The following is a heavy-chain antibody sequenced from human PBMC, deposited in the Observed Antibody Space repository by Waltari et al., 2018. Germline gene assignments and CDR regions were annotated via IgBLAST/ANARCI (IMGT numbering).Heavy chain of an antibody. CDR2: INAANDNT. V-gene: IGHV1-3*01. CDR1: GFSFTTFA. Sequence: QVQLVQSGAEVKKPGASVKVSCTPSGFSFTTFAVHWVRQAPGQRLEWMGGINAANDNTRYSQKFQDRVTITRDTSASTAYMELSSLRAEDTAVYYCARDGYCSGGSCYSGWSDPWGQGTLVIVSS. D-gene: IGHD2-15*01. CDR3: ARDGYCSGGSCYSGWSDP. J-gene: IGHJ5*02.